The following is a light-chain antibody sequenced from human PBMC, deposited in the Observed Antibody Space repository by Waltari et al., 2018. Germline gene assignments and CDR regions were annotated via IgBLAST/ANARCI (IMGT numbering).Light chain of an antibody. V-gene: IGLV2-11*01. Sequence: QAALTQPRSVSGSPGQSVTISCTGTSSYIGAYTYVSWYQQHPDTAPKLMIYEVGRRPSGISDRFSGSKTGNTASLTISGLQAEDEADYYCCSYAGGNTYIFGSGTRLTVL. CDR1: SSYIGAYTY. CDR2: EVG. J-gene: IGLJ1*01. CDR3: CSYAGGNTYI.